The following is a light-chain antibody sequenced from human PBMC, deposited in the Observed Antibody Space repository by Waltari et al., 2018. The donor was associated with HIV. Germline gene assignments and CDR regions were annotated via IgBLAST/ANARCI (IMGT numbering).Light chain of an antibody. Sequence: DIQMTQSPSTLSAKVGDSVTITCWATETINTWLAWFQQKPGKAPKLLISKASNLERGVSPRFNSSGSGTEFTLTISSLQPDDFATYFCQHYINYPWTFGQGTKVEI. J-gene: IGKJ1*01. V-gene: IGKV1-5*03. CDR3: QHYINYPWT. CDR1: ETINTW. CDR2: KAS.